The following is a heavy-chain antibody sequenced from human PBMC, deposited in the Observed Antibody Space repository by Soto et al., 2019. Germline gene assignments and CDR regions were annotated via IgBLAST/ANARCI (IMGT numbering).Heavy chain of an antibody. V-gene: IGHV3-66*01. Sequence: EVQLVESGGGLVQPGGSLRLSCAASGFTVSNNYMNWVRQAPGKGLEWVSVIYSGGDTYYADSVKGRITISRDNSKNTLSLQMNSLRAEDTAIYYCATHPSSGYWGQGTLVTVSS. CDR1: GFTVSNNY. J-gene: IGHJ4*02. CDR2: IYSGGDT. D-gene: IGHD6-25*01. CDR3: ATHPSSGY.